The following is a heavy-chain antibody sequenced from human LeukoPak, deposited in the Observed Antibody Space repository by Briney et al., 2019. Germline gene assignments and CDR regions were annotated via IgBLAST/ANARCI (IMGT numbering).Heavy chain of an antibody. CDR2: IYYSGST. D-gene: IGHD3-22*01. CDR1: GGSISGYY. V-gene: IGHV4-59*01. J-gene: IGHJ4*02. CDR3: AREEDDSSGYYFDY. Sequence: SETLSLTCTVSGGSISGYYWSWIRQPPGKGLEWIGYIYYSGSTNYNPSLKSRVTISVDTSKNQFSLKLSSVTAADTAVYYCAREEDDSSGYYFDYWGQGTLVTVSS.